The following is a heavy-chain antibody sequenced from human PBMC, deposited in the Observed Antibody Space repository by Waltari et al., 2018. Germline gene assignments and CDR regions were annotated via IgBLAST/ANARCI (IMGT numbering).Heavy chain of an antibody. J-gene: IGHJ3*02. CDR2: IYYRGRT. Sequence: QLQLQESGPGLVKPSETLSLTCTVSGGSISSSSYYWGWIRQHPGKGLEWIGRIYYRGRTHSTPSLKMRVTISVDTSKNQFSLKLGSVTAADTAVYYCARAMITPLDAFDIWGQGTMVTVSS. CDR1: GGSISSSSYY. CDR3: ARAMITPLDAFDI. D-gene: IGHD3-16*01. V-gene: IGHV4-39*07.